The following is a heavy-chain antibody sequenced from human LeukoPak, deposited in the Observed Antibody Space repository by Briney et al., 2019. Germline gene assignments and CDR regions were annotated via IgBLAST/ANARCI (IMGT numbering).Heavy chain of an antibody. CDR1: GYSFTSNW. J-gene: IGHJ3*02. CDR2: IYPGDSDT. Sequence: GESLKISCKGSGYSFTSNWIGWVRQMPGKGLEWMGIIYPGDSDTRYSPSFQGQVTISADKSINTAYLQWSSLKASDTAMYYCAKHKAERGSSGYDWGAFDIRGQGTMVTVSS. D-gene: IGHD5-12*01. V-gene: IGHV5-51*01. CDR3: AKHKAERGSSGYDWGAFDI.